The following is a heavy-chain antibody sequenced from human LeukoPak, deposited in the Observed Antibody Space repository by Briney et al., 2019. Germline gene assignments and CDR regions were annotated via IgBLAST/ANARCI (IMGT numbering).Heavy chain of an antibody. CDR1: GFTFSSYA. Sequence: GGSLRLSCAASGFTFSSYAMNWVRQAPGKGLEWVSAISGSGGSTFYADSVKGRFTISRDNSKNTLYLQINILRGEDTAKYYCAKDKQWLVPGNWFDPWGQGTLVTVSS. D-gene: IGHD6-19*01. CDR3: AKDKQWLVPGNWFDP. V-gene: IGHV3-23*01. CDR2: ISGSGGST. J-gene: IGHJ5*02.